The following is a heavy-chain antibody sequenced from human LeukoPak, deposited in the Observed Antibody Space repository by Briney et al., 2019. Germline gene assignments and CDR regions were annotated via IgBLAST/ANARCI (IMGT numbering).Heavy chain of an antibody. D-gene: IGHD3-10*01. CDR3: ARGSGSYHREDWFDP. CDR2: INPNSGGT. J-gene: IGHJ5*02. V-gene: IGHV1-2*02. Sequence: ASVKVSCKASGYTFTGYYMHWVRQAPGQGLEWMGWINPNSGGTNYAQKFQVRVTMTRDTPISTAYMELSRLRSDDTAVYSCARGSGSYHREDWFDPWGQGTLVTVPS. CDR1: GYTFTGYY.